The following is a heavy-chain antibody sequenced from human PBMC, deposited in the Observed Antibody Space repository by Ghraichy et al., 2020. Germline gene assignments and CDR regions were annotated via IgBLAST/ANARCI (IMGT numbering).Heavy chain of an antibody. CDR3: AKVRISLWFGDHQYQAFDI. CDR1: GFTFSSYA. Sequence: GGSLRLSCAASGFTFSSYAMSWVRQAPGKGLEWVSAISGSGGSTYYADSVKGRFTISRDNSKNTLYLQMNSLRAEDTAVYYCAKVRISLWFGDHQYQAFDIWGQGTMVTVSS. V-gene: IGHV3-23*01. CDR2: ISGSGGST. J-gene: IGHJ3*02. D-gene: IGHD3-10*01.